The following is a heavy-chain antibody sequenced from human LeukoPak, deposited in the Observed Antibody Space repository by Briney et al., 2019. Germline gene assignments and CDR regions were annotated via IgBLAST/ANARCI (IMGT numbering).Heavy chain of an antibody. D-gene: IGHD2-2*01. J-gene: IGHJ6*02. CDR2: ISYDGSNK. V-gene: IGHV3-30*04. Sequence: SGGSLRLSCAASGFTFSSYAMHWVRQAPGKGLEWVAVISYDGSNKYYADSVKGRFTISRDNSKNTLYLQMNSLRAEDTAVYYCAKEGPAAPTWRMDVWGQGTTVTVSS. CDR3: AKEGPAAPTWRMDV. CDR1: GFTFSSYA.